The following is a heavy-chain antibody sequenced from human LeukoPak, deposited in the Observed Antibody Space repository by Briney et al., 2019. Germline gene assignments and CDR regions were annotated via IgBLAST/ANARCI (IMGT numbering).Heavy chain of an antibody. CDR2: IYTSGST. V-gene: IGHV4-4*07. D-gene: IGHD1-14*01. CDR3: ARDRASSPEVFYYYYYMDV. Sequence: SGTLSLTCTVSGGSISSYYWSWIRQPAGKGLEWIGRIYTSGSTNYNPSLKSRVTMSVDTSKNQFSLKLSSVTAADTAVYYCARDRASSPEVFYYYYYMDVWGKGTTVTVSS. J-gene: IGHJ6*03. CDR1: GGSISSYY.